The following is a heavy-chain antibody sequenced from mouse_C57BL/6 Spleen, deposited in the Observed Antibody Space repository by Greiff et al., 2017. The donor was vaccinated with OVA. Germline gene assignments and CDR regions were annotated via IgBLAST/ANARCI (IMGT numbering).Heavy chain of an antibody. CDR3: AREGTTAAMDY. Sequence: EVQVVESGGGLVKPGGSLKLSCAASGFTFSDYGMHWVRQAPEKGLEWVAYISSGSSTIYYADTVKGRFTISRDNAKNTLFLQMTSLRSEDTAMYYCAREGTTAAMDYWGQGTSVTVSS. J-gene: IGHJ4*01. V-gene: IGHV5-17*01. D-gene: IGHD1-2*01. CDR2: ISSGSSTI. CDR1: GFTFSDYG.